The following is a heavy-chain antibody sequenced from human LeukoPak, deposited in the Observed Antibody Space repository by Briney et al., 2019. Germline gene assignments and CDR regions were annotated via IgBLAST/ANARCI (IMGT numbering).Heavy chain of an antibody. CDR2: IIPIFGTA. V-gene: IGHV1-69*06. CDR1: GYTFIHNY. D-gene: IGHD3-3*01. Sequence: SVKVSCKASGYTFIHNYIHWVRQAPGQGLEWMGGIIPIFGTANYAQKFQGRVTITADKSTSTAYMELSSLRSEDTAVYYCARDSDFGSHYYDYWGQGTLVTVSS. J-gene: IGHJ4*02. CDR3: ARDSDFGSHYYDY.